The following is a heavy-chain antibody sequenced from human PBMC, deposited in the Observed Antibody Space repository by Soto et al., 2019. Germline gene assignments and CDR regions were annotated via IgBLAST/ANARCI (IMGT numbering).Heavy chain of an antibody. D-gene: IGHD4-4*01. CDR2: ISWNSGSI. Sequence: PGGSLRLSCAASGFTFDDYAMHWVRQAPGKGLEWVSGISWNSGSIGYADSVKGRFTISRDNAKNSLYLQMNSLRAEDTALYYCAKDQLRLSTVTGAFDYWGQGTLVTVSS. J-gene: IGHJ4*02. V-gene: IGHV3-9*01. CDR1: GFTFDDYA. CDR3: AKDQLRLSTVTGAFDY.